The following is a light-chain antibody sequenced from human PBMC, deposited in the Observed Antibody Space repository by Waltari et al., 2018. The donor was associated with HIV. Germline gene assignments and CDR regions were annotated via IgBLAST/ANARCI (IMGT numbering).Light chain of an antibody. CDR3: CSYGGSSTYVV. J-gene: IGLJ2*01. V-gene: IGLV2-23*02. CDR1: SRDIGTYDR. Sequence: QSALTQPASVSGSPGQSITIPCTGTSRDIGTYDRVSWYQQHPGKAPKLIIYEVSERPSGVSNRFSGSKSGNTASLTISGLQAEDETDYYCCSYGGSSTYVVFGGGTKVTVL. CDR2: EVS.